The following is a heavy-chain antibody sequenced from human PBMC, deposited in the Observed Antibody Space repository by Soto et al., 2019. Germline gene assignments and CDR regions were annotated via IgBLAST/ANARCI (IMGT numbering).Heavy chain of an antibody. CDR1: VFTLSAYW. CDR2: ISDDVCTT. Sequence: GSLRLSCAVSVFTLSAYWMHLVRHVPGKGLTWVSRISDDVCTTNDADSVKGRFIMSMDNAKNTLYLEMNTLRADDTGLYYCARGPRVSSTGTGAHWGRGTLVTVSS. D-gene: IGHD1-1*01. CDR3: ARGPRVSSTGTGAH. V-gene: IGHV3-74*01. J-gene: IGHJ4*02.